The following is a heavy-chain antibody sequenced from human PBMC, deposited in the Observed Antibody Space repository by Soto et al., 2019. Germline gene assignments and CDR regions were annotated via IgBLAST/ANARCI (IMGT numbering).Heavy chain of an antibody. D-gene: IGHD3-16*01. Sequence: QVQLVQSGAEVKKPGASVKVSCKASGYTFTSYDINWVRLATGQVLDWMGWMNPNSDNTAHAQKFQCRFTMTRNTSISPAYMELRCLSSEDKAVYYCARLKQDYAVAWGQGTLVTGSS. V-gene: IGHV1-8*01. CDR2: MNPNSDNT. CDR3: ARLKQDYAVA. J-gene: IGHJ5*02. CDR1: GYTFTSYD.